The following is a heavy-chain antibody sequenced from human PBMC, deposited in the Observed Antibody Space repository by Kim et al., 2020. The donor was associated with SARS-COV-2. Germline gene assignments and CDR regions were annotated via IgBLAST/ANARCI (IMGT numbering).Heavy chain of an antibody. V-gene: IGHV4-31*03. CDR2: IYYSGST. D-gene: IGHD3-3*01. Sequence: SETLSLTCTVSGGSISSGGYYWSWIRQHPGKGLEWIGYIYYSGSTYYNPSLKSRVTISVDTSKNQFSLKLSSVTAADTAVYYCARVLGAITIFGVVIVNWVGPWGQGTLVTVAS. CDR3: ARVLGAITIFGVVIVNWVGP. J-gene: IGHJ5*02. CDR1: GGSISSGGYY.